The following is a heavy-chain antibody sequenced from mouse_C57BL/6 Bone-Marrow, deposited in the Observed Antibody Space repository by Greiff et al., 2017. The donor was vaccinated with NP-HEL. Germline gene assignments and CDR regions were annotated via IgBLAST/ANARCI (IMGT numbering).Heavy chain of an antibody. CDR1: GFNIKDDY. D-gene: IGHD3-2*02. J-gene: IGHJ4*01. CDR2: IDPENGDT. CDR3: TTETAQAHYAMDY. V-gene: IGHV14-4*01. Sequence: VQLQQSGAELVRPGASVKLSCTASGFNIKDDYMHWVKQRPEQGLEWIGWIDPENGDTEYASKFQGKATITADTSSNTAYLQLSSLTSEDTAVYYCTTETAQAHYAMDYWGQGTSVTVSS.